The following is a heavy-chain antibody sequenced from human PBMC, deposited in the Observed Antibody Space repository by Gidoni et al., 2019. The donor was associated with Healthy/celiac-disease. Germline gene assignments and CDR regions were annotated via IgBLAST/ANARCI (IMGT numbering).Heavy chain of an antibody. J-gene: IGHJ6*02. Sequence: EVQLVESGGVLVQPGGSLRLSCAASGFTFSSYSMTWVRQAPGKGLEWVAYISSSSSTIYDADSVKGRFTISRDNAKNSLYLQMNSLRDEDTAVYYCARDPHYYGSGSYLGYYGMDVWGQGTTVTVSS. CDR1: GFTFSSYS. D-gene: IGHD3-10*01. CDR2: ISSSSSTI. CDR3: ARDPHYYGSGSYLGYYGMDV. V-gene: IGHV3-48*02.